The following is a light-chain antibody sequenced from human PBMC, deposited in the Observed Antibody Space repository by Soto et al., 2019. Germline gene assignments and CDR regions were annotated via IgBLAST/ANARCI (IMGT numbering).Light chain of an antibody. V-gene: IGKV1-39*01. CDR2: AAS. J-gene: IGKJ2*01. Sequence: DIQMTQSPSSLSASVGDRVTITCRASQSITISLHWYQQKPGKAPKLLIYAASTLPSGVPSRFSGSGSGTDFTLTISSLQPEDFATYYCQQTYSTPYTFGPGTRLEIK. CDR1: QSITIS. CDR3: QQTYSTPYT.